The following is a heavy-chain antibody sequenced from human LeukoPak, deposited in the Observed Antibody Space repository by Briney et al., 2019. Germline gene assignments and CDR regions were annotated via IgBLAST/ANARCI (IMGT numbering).Heavy chain of an antibody. CDR3: TTGQGDGIGYYQYDY. V-gene: IGHV3-15*01. Sequence: GGSLRLSCAASGFTFSNAWMTWVRQAPGKGLEWVGRIKSKADGGTTAYATSVRGRFTISVDESRNNLYLQMNRLETEDTAEFYCTTGQGDGIGYYQYDYWGRGTVVTVSS. CDR2: IKSKADGGTT. D-gene: IGHD3-22*01. J-gene: IGHJ4*02. CDR1: GFTFSNAW.